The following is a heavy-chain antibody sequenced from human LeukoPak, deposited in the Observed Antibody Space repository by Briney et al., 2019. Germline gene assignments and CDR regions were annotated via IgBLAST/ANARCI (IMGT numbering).Heavy chain of an antibody. Sequence: PGGSLRLSCAASGFTFNTYTMNWVRQAPGKGLEWVSYISGSSGIIDYADSVRRRFTISRDNAKNSLYLQMNSLRAEDTAVYYCARGSTYYESSGRVPFDYWGQGTLVTVSS. CDR2: ISGSSGII. CDR3: ARGSTYYESSGRVPFDY. V-gene: IGHV3-48*01. CDR1: GFTFNTYT. J-gene: IGHJ4*02. D-gene: IGHD3-22*01.